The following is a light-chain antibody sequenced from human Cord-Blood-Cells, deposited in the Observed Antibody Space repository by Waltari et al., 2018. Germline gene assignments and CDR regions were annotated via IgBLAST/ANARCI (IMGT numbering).Light chain of an antibody. CDR1: SGHSSYA. J-gene: IGLJ3*02. V-gene: IGLV4-69*01. Sequence: QLVLTQSPSASASLGASVKITCTLSSGHSSYAIACHQQQPEKGPRYLMKLNSDGSHSKGDGIPYRFSGSSSGAERYLTISSLQSEDEADYYCQTWGTGIRVFGGGTKLTVL. CDR2: LNSDGSH. CDR3: QTWGTGIRV.